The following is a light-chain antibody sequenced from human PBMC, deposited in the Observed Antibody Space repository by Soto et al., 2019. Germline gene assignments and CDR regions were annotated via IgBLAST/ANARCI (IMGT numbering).Light chain of an antibody. J-gene: IGKJ1*01. CDR1: QSVSRW. CDR3: QQYNDNWT. V-gene: IGKV1-5*03. Sequence: IHITHSPSTLSPSLGDKVTITFRASQSVSRWLAWYQQKPGKAPKLLIYKASTLESGVPSRFSGSGSGTEFTLAISSLQPDDSATYYCQQYNDNWTFGQGTKVDIK. CDR2: KAS.